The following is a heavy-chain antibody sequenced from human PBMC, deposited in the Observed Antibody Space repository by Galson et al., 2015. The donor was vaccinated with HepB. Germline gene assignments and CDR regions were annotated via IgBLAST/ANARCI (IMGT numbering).Heavy chain of an antibody. V-gene: IGHV1-18*04. CDR1: GYTFTSYG. Sequence: QSGAEVKKPGESLRISCKASGYTFTSYGISWVRQAPGQGLEWMGWISAYNGNTNYAQKLQGRVTMTTDTSTSTAYMELRSLRSDDTAVYYCARQSLAAAGGSNWFDPWGQGTLVTVSS. D-gene: IGHD6-13*01. CDR3: ARQSLAAAGGSNWFDP. J-gene: IGHJ5*02. CDR2: ISAYNGNT.